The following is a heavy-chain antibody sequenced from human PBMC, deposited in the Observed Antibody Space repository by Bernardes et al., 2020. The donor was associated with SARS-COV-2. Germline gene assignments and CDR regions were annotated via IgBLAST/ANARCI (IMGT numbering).Heavy chain of an antibody. J-gene: IGHJ4*02. D-gene: IGHD3-3*01. CDR3: ARGITIFGVVNYYSDY. CDR1: GFTFSSYS. V-gene: IGHV3-21*01. Sequence: GGSLRLSCAASGFTFSSYSMNWVRQAPGKGLEWVSSISSSSSYIYYADSVKGRFTISRDNAKNSLYLQMNSLRAEDTAVYYCARGITIFGVVNYYSDYWGQGTLVTVSS. CDR2: ISSSSSYI.